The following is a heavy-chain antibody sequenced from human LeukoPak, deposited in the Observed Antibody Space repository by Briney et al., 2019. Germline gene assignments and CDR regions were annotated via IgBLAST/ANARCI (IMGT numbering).Heavy chain of an antibody. J-gene: IGHJ6*02. CDR1: GFTFSSYA. D-gene: IGHD6-19*01. Sequence: GGSLRLSCAASGFTFSSYAMNWVRQAPGQGLEWVSYITNNGSTKYYADSVKGPFTISRDNAENSLYLQMNSLRAEDTAIYYCARDQWLAYYYHGMDVWGQGTTVTVSS. CDR2: ITNNGSTK. V-gene: IGHV3-48*03. CDR3: ARDQWLAYYYHGMDV.